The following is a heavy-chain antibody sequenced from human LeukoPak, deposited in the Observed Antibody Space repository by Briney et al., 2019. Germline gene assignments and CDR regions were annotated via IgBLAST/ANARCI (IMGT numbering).Heavy chain of an antibody. CDR3: AKAGLYDYVWGSYRQKWFDP. CDR1: GGTFNSYA. D-gene: IGHD3-16*02. J-gene: IGHJ5*02. V-gene: IGHV1-69*05. CDR2: IIPIFGTT. Sequence: SVKVSCKASGGTFNSYAINWVRQAPGQGLEWMGRIIPIFGTTNYARNFQGRVTITMVKSTSTAYMELSSLRSEDTAVYYCAKAGLYDYVWGSYRQKWFDPWGQGTLVTVS.